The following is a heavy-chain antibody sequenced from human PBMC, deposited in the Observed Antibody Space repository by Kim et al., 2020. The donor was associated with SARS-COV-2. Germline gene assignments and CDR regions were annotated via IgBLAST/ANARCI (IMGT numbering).Heavy chain of an antibody. J-gene: IGHJ4*01. D-gene: IGHD3-9*01. CDR2: IGTSSGSI. V-gene: IGHV3-21*01. Sequence: GGSLRLSCAASGFTFSSHCMHWVRQAPGKGLEWVSSIGTSSGSITYTDAAKGRFTITRDNAAKSLYLQMNSLRAGDTAVYYCAANSDILPCGLGVEGDY. CDR1: GFTFSSHC. CDR3: AANSDILPCGLGVEGDY.